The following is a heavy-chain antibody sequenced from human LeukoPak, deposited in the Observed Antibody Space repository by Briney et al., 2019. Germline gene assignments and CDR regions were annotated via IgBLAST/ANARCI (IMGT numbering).Heavy chain of an antibody. V-gene: IGHV3-48*01. Sequence: GGSLRLSCAASGFTFSSYAMSWVRQAPGKGLEWISYIGIDSGNTNYADSVKGRFTISGDKAKNSLYLQMNSLRVEGTAVYYCARDYKYAFDNWGQGTLVTVTS. D-gene: IGHD5-24*01. CDR3: ARDYKYAFDN. J-gene: IGHJ4*02. CDR2: IGIDSGNT. CDR1: GFTFSSYA.